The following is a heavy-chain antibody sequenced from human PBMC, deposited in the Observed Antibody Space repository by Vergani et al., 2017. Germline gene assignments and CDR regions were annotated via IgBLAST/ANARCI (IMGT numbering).Heavy chain of an antibody. D-gene: IGHD1-26*01. CDR1: GVTFDDYT. J-gene: IGHJ4*02. CDR2: ISWDGGST. V-gene: IGHV3-43*01. Sequence: EVQLVESGGVVVQPGGSLRLSCAASGVTFDDYTMHWVRQAPGKGLEWVSLISWDGGSTYYADSVKGRFTISRDNSKNSLYLQMNSLRTEDTALYYCASGSYSFDYWGQGTLVTVSS. CDR3: ASGSYSFDY.